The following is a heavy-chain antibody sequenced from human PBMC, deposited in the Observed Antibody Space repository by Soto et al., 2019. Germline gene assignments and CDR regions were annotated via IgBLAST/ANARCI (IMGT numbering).Heavy chain of an antibody. J-gene: IGHJ4*02. CDR1: GGSMRNYF. V-gene: IGHV4-59*01. CDR2: IHYSGTT. CDR3: AAGEASSRNLAPYYLDF. D-gene: IGHD6-13*01. Sequence: SETLSLTCTVSGGSMRNYFWTWIRQPPGKGLEWIGYIHYSGTTSFFPSYNPSLRSRATISEDTSKNQFSLKLLSVTTADTAVYFCAAGEASSRNLAPYYLDFWGRGTLVTVSS.